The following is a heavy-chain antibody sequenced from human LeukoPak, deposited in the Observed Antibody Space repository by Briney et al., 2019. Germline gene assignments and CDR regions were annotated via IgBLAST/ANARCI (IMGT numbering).Heavy chain of an antibody. D-gene: IGHD3-10*01. Sequence: PGGSLRLSCAASGFTFSHAWMSWVRQAPGKGLEWVGRVKSKTDGGTTDYAAPVKGGFTTSRDDSKNTLYLEMNSLKTEDTAVYYCTVVNYGSGSYPLGYWGQGTLVTVSS. V-gene: IGHV3-15*01. CDR2: VKSKTDGGTT. J-gene: IGHJ4*02. CDR3: TVVNYGSGSYPLGY. CDR1: GFTFSHAW.